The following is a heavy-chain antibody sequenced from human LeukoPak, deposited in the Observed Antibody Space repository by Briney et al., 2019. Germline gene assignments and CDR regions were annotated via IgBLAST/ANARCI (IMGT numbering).Heavy chain of an antibody. CDR2: ISSSGSTK. Sequence: GGSLRLSCAASGFIFSDYYMSWIRQAPGKGLEWISYISSSGSTKYYADSVKGRFTISRDNAKNSLYLQMNSLRAEDTAVYYCARLRYCSSSCYGLYYFDHWGQGTLVTVSS. CDR3: ARLRYCSSSCYGLYYFDH. D-gene: IGHD2-2*01. CDR1: GFIFSDYY. V-gene: IGHV3-11*01. J-gene: IGHJ4*02.